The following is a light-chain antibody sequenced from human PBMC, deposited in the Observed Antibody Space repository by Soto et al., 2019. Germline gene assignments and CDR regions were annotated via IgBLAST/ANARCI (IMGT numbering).Light chain of an antibody. Sequence: EIAMTQSPATLSVSPGERATLSCRASQSVSSNLAWYQQNPGQAPRLLIYGASTRATGIPARFSGSGSGTEFTLTISSLQSEDFAVYYCQQYNNWPPLTFGGGTKVEIK. J-gene: IGKJ4*01. CDR1: QSVSSN. CDR3: QQYNNWPPLT. CDR2: GAS. V-gene: IGKV3-15*01.